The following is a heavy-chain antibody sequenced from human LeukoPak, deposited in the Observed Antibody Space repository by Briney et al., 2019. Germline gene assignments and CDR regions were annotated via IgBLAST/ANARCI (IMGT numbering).Heavy chain of an antibody. D-gene: IGHD3-3*01. CDR1: GYSISSGYY. CDR3: ARGSGYYDFWSGYTGGAFDI. J-gene: IGHJ3*02. Sequence: SETLSLTCTVSGYSISSGYYWGWIRQPPGKGLEWIGSIYYSGSTYYSPSLKSRVTISVDTSKNQLSLKLSSVTAADTAVYYCARGSGYYDFWSGYTGGAFDIWGQGTMATVSS. V-gene: IGHV4-38-2*02. CDR2: IYYSGST.